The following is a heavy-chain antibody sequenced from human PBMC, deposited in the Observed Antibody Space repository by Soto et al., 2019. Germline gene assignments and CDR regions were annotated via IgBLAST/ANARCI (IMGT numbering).Heavy chain of an antibody. CDR2: FYNGGTT. CDR1: GGSLSTDY. Sequence: SETLRLTWTVSGGSLSTDYWIWIRQPPGKGLEWIGVFYNGGTTNYSPSLKSRVTISVDTSKNQFSLKLNSVTAADTAVYYCARDGSERPATYWGQGILVTVS. J-gene: IGHJ4*02. V-gene: IGHV4-59*01. D-gene: IGHD3-10*01. CDR3: ARDGSERPATY.